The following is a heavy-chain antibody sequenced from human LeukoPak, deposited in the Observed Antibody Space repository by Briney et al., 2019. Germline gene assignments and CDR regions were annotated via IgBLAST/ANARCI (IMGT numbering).Heavy chain of an antibody. J-gene: IGHJ4*02. CDR1: GFTFSSYW. V-gene: IGHV3-74*01. CDR3: GREYSDSRYFDY. Sequence: GGSLRLSCAASGFTFSSYWMHWVRQAPGRGLLWVSRIHSDGITTNYADSVKGRFTISRDNAQNTLYLQMSSLRAEDTAVYYCGREYSDSRYFDYWGQGTLVTVSS. CDR2: IHSDGITT. D-gene: IGHD6-13*01.